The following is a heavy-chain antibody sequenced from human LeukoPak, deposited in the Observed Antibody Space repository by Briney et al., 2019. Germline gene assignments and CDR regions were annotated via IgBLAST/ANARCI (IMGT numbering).Heavy chain of an antibody. D-gene: IGHD2-2*01. J-gene: IGHJ6*03. CDR2: MNPNSGNT. V-gene: IGHV1-8*01. CDR3: ARGEVVPAARTKYNYYYYLDV. CDR1: GYTFTSYD. Sequence: ASVKVSCKASGYTFTSYDINWVRQATGQGLEWMGWMNPNSGNTGYAQKFQGRVTMTRNTSISTAYMELSSLRSEDTAEYYCARGEVVPAARTKYNYYYYLDVWGKGTTVTVSS.